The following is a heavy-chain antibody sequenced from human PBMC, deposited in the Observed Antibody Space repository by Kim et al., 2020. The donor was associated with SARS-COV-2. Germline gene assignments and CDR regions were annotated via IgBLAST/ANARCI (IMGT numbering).Heavy chain of an antibody. Sequence: GGSLRLSCAASGFTFSSYAMHWVRQAPGKGLEWVAVISYDGSNKYYADSVKGRFTISRDNSKNTLYLQMNSLRAEDTAVYYCARDGGFIAVAGIHYWGQGTLVTVSS. J-gene: IGHJ4*02. CDR3: ARDGGFIAVAGIHY. CDR2: ISYDGSNK. D-gene: IGHD6-19*01. V-gene: IGHV3-30*04. CDR1: GFTFSSYA.